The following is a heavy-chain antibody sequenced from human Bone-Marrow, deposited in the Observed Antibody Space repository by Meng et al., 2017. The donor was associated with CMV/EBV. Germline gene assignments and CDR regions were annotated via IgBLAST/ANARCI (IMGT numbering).Heavy chain of an antibody. CDR1: GGSISSGGSY. CDR2: IYYSWST. Sequence: SETLSLTCTVSGGSISSGGSYWSWIRQHPGKGLEWIGYIYYSWSTYYNPSLKSRVTISVDTSKNQFSLKLSSVTAADTSVYYCARGETRYYFDYWGQGNLVHFSS. J-gene: IGHJ4*02. V-gene: IGHV4-31*03. CDR3: ARGETRYYFDY.